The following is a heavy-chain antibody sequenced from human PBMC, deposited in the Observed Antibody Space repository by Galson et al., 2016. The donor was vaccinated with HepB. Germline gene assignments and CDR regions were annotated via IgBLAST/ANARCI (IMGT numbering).Heavy chain of an antibody. Sequence: SLRLSCAVSGFAVRSNFMTWVRQAPGKGLEWVSLIYSGGSTYYADSVRGRFTISRDISKNTLYLQMNSLRPEDTAMYYCAKEILDIVATTHPDYWGQGALVTVSS. CDR1: GFAVRSNF. V-gene: IGHV3-53*05. J-gene: IGHJ4*02. D-gene: IGHD5-12*01. CDR3: AKEILDIVATTHPDY. CDR2: IYSGGST.